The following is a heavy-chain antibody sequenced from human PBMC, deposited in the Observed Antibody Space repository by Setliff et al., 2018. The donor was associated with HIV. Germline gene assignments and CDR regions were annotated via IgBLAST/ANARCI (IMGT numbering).Heavy chain of an antibody. J-gene: IGHJ6*03. CDR3: ARDRRRYDILTLHYMDV. D-gene: IGHD3-9*01. CDR2: ISGSGGTI. CDR1: EFTFSDYE. Sequence: GGSLRLSCAASEFTFSDYEMNWVRQAPGKGLEWVAYISGSGGTIYYADSVKGRFTISRDNAKNSLHLQLNSLRAEDTAMYYCARDRRRYDILTLHYMDVWGKGTTVTVSS. V-gene: IGHV3-48*03.